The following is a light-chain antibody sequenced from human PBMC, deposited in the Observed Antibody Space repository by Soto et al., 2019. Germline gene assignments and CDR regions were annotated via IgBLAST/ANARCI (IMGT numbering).Light chain of an antibody. Sequence: EIVMTPSPGTLSVSPGERATPSCRASQNIRSNLAWYQHKPGQAPRLLIYETSTRAPGIPARFSGSGSGTEFTLTISSLQSEDFAVYYCQQYNNWWTFGQGTKVDI. V-gene: IGKV3-15*01. CDR2: ETS. J-gene: IGKJ1*01. CDR1: QNIRSN. CDR3: QQYNNWWT.